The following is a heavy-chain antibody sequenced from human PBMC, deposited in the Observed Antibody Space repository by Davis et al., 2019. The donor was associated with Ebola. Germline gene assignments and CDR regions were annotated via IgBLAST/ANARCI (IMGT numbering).Heavy chain of an antibody. J-gene: IGHJ4*02. CDR2: IFYSGSS. CDR3: ARGKTTVTTGFDY. CDR1: GGSISSYC. Sequence: PSETLSLTCSVSGGSISSYCWTWIRQPPGKGLEWIGCIFYSGSSNYNPSLKSRVTISVDTSKNQFSLKLSSVTAADTAVYYCARGKTTVTTGFDYWGQGTLVTVSS. V-gene: IGHV4-59*01. D-gene: IGHD4-11*01.